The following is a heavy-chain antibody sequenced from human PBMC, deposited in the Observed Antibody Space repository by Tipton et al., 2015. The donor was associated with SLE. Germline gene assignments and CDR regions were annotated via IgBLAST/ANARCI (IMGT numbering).Heavy chain of an antibody. J-gene: IGHJ3*02. D-gene: IGHD6-19*01. Sequence: TLSLTCTVSGGSISSGSYYWGWIRQPAGKGLEWIGHIYTSGSTNYNPSLKSRVTISVDTSKNQFSLKLSSVTAADTAVYYCASSRGVAVRAFDIWGQGTMVTVSS. V-gene: IGHV4-61*09. CDR1: GGSISSGSYY. CDR3: ASSRGVAVRAFDI. CDR2: IYTSGST.